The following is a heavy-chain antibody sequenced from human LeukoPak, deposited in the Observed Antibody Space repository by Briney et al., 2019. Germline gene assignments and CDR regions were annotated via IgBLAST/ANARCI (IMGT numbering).Heavy chain of an antibody. CDR3: ARDAASYFDY. CDR1: GGSISTHY. Sequence: SETLSLTCTVSGGSISTHYWSWIRQSPGKGLEWIGYIYYSGSTDYNPSLKSQVTISLDKPKNQFSLKLSSVNAADTAVYYCARDAASYFDYWGQGALVTVSS. J-gene: IGHJ4*02. CDR2: IYYSGST. D-gene: IGHD6-13*01. V-gene: IGHV4-59*11.